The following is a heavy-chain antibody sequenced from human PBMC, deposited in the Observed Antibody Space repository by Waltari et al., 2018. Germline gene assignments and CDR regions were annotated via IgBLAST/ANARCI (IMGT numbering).Heavy chain of an antibody. CDR3: ARVTYYYDSSGYSKGAFDI. J-gene: IGHJ3*02. CDR2: INHSGST. CDR1: GGSFSGYY. Sequence: QVQLQQWGAGLLKPSETLSLTCAVYGGSFSGYYWSWIRQPPGKGLEWIGEINHSGSTNYNPSLKSRVTISVDTSKNQFSLKLSSVTAADTAVYYCARVTYYYDSSGYSKGAFDIWGQGTMVTVSS. D-gene: IGHD3-22*01. V-gene: IGHV4-34*01.